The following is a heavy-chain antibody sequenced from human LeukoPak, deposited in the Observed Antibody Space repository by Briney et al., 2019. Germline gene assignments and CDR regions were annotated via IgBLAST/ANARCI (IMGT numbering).Heavy chain of an antibody. D-gene: IGHD3-10*01. CDR2: ISGSGGST. J-gene: IGHJ4*02. V-gene: IGHV3-23*01. CDR1: GFTFSTYA. Sequence: PGGSLRLSCAASGFTFSTYAMSCVRQTPEKGLEWVSAISGSGGSTYYADSVKGRFTITRDNSKNTLYLQMNSLRAEDTAVYYCAKDRGFGEYFPFFYWGQGTLVTVSS. CDR3: AKDRGFGEYFPFFY.